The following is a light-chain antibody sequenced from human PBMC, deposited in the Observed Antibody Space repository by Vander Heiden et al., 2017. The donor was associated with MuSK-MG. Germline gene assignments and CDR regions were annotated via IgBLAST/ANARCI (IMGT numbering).Light chain of an antibody. V-gene: IGKV3-11*01. CDR3: QQRVNWPPIT. CDR2: DAS. J-gene: IGKJ5*01. CDR1: QSVSNY. Sequence: EIVLTQSPATLSLSPGERATLSCRASQSVSNYLAWYQQKPGQAPRLLIYDASNRATGIPARFSGSGSGADFTLTISSLEPEDFAIYYCQQRVNWPPITFGQGTRLEIK.